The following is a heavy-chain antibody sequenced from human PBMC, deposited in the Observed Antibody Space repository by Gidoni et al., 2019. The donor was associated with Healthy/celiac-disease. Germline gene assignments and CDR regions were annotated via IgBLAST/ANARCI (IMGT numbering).Heavy chain of an antibody. D-gene: IGHD2-15*01. CDR1: GGSFSGYY. CDR2: INHSGST. V-gene: IGHV4-34*01. CDR3: ASAEPGFCSGGSCPPVAFDI. Sequence: QVQLQQWGAGLLKPSETLSLTCAVSGGSFSGYYWSWIRQPPGKGLEWIGEINHSGSTNYNPSLKSRVTISVDTSKNQFSLKLSSVTAADTAVYYCASAEPGFCSGGSCPPVAFDIWGQGTMVTVSS. J-gene: IGHJ3*02.